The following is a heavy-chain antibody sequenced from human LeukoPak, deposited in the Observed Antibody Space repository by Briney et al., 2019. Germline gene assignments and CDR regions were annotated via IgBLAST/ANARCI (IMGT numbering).Heavy chain of an antibody. CDR3: VRESITGDRDFDY. Sequence: GGSLRLSCAASGFTFSSYGMHWVRQAPGKGLEWVAFIRYDGSNKYYADSVKGRFTISRDNAKNSLYLLMDSLRADDTAVYYCVRESITGDRDFDYWGQGTLITVSS. J-gene: IGHJ4*02. CDR2: IRYDGSNK. D-gene: IGHD7-27*01. CDR1: GFTFSSYG. V-gene: IGHV3-30*02.